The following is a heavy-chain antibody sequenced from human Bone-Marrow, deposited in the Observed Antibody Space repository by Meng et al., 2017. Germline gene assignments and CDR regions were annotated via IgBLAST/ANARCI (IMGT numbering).Heavy chain of an antibody. CDR2: IYYSGST. J-gene: IGHJ4*02. CDR1: GGSINSYH. V-gene: IGHV4-59*01. D-gene: IGHD3-9*01. CDR3: ARGRHYDILTGTMAWYFDY. Sequence: SETLSLTCTVSGGSINSYHWSWIRQPPGKGLEWIANIYYSGSTNYNPSLKSRVTISVDTSKNQFSLKLSSVTAADTAVYYCARGRHYDILTGTMAWYFDYWGQGTLVTVSS.